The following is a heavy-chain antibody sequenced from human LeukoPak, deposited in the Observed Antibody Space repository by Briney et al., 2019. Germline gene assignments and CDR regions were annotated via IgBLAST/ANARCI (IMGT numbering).Heavy chain of an antibody. V-gene: IGHV4-34*01. J-gene: IGHJ4*02. CDR1: GGSFSGYY. Sequence: SETLSLTCAVYGGSFSGYYWSWIRQPPGRGLEWIGEISHSGSTNYNPSLKSRVTISVDTSKSQFSLRLSSVTAADTAVYYCAGGEYYFDYWGQGTLVTVSS. CDR2: ISHSGST. CDR3: AGGEYYFDY.